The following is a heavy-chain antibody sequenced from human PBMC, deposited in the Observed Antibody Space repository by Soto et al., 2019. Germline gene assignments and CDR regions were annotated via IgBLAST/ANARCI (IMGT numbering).Heavy chain of an antibody. CDR3: AGAENLGT. J-gene: IGHJ5*02. D-gene: IGHD6-13*01. CDR1: GGSFSGYY. Sequence: PSETLSLTCAVYGGSFSGYYWSWIRQPPGKGLEWIGEINHSGSTNYNPSLKSRVTISVDTSKNQFSLKLSSVTAADTAVYYCAGAENLGTWGQGTLVTVS. V-gene: IGHV4-34*01. CDR2: INHSGST.